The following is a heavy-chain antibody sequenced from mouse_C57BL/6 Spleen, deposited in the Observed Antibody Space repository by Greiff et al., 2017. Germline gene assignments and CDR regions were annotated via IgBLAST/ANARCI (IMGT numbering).Heavy chain of an antibody. J-gene: IGHJ3*01. V-gene: IGHV1-72*01. CDR3: ARFDYDVGFAY. Sequence: QVKLQQPGAELVKPGASVKLSCKASGYPFPSYWMPWVKQRPGRGLEWIGRIDPISGGTKYNEKFKSKATLTVDKPSSSAYMQLRSLTSEASAVYDCARFDYDVGFAYWGQGTLVTVAA. CDR1: GYPFPSYW. D-gene: IGHD2-4*01. CDR2: IDPISGGT.